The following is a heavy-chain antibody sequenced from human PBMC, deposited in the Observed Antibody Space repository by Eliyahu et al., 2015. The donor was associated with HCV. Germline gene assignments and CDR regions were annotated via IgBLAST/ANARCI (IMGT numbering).Heavy chain of an antibody. Sequence: QLQLQESGPGLVKPSETLSLTCXVSGGSIXTSNSYWGWIRQPPGKGLEWIASINYSGNTFYRPSLKSRVTISVDTSKNQFSLKLTSVTAADTAVYYCASEGVRLPDFWGQGTLVTVSS. D-gene: IGHD3-10*01. V-gene: IGHV4-39*01. J-gene: IGHJ4*02. CDR1: GGSIXTSNSY. CDR3: ASEGVRLPDF. CDR2: INYSGNT.